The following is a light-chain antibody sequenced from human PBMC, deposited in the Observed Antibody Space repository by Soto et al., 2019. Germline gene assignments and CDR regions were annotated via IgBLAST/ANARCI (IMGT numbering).Light chain of an antibody. J-gene: IGKJ2*01. Sequence: EIVLTQSPGTLSLSPGERATLSCRASQSITSSYLAWYQEKPRQAPRLLIYHTSTRATGIPDRFSGSGSGTDFTLIINRLEPGDFAVYYCQQYDTFPYTVGQGTKLEI. V-gene: IGKV3-20*01. CDR2: HTS. CDR3: QQYDTFPYT. CDR1: QSITSSY.